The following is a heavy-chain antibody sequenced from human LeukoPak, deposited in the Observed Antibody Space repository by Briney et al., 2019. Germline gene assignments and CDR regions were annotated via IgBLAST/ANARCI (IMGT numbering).Heavy chain of an antibody. J-gene: IGHJ5*01. CDR2: IRYDGSNE. CDR3: ARDQRDIVIVPAALGWLDS. D-gene: IGHD2-2*01. V-gene: IGHV3-30*02. Sequence: GGSLRLSCSGSGFTFSSYGMDWVRQAPGKGLEWVAFIRYDGSNEYYADSVKGRFTISRDNSKNTLYLQMNSLRAEDTAVYYCARDQRDIVIVPAALGWLDSWGQGTLVTVSS. CDR1: GFTFSSYG.